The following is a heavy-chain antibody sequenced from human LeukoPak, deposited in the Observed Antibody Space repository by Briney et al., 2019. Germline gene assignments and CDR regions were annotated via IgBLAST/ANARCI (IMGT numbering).Heavy chain of an antibody. Sequence: GGSLRLSCAASGFTFSSYAIAWVRQAPGKGLEWVSGISGSGGSTYYADSVKGRFTISRDNSKNTLYLQMNSLRAEDAAVYYCAKNVYYGSGSYYSVFDYWGQGTLVTVSS. J-gene: IGHJ4*02. D-gene: IGHD3-10*01. CDR3: AKNVYYGSGSYYSVFDY. CDR1: GFTFSSYA. V-gene: IGHV3-23*01. CDR2: ISGSGGST.